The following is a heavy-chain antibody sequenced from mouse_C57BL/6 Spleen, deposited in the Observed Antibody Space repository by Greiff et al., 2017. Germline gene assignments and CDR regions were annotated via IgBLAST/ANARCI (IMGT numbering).Heavy chain of an antibody. Sequence: VQLQQSGPELVKPGASVKISCKASGFSFTGYYMNWVKQSPEKSLEWIGEINPSTGGTTYNEKFKGKATLTVDTSSSTAYMQLKSLSSEDSAVYCCARVGGYDEDDWGQGTTLTVSS. CDR2: INPSTGGT. CDR3: ARVGGYDEDD. CDR1: GFSFTGYY. V-gene: IGHV1-42*01. D-gene: IGHD2-2*01. J-gene: IGHJ2*01.